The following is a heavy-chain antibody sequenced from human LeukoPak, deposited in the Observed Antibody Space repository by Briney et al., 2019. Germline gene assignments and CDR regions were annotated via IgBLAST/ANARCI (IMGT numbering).Heavy chain of an antibody. D-gene: IGHD6-19*01. CDR2: ISGSGGST. V-gene: IGHV3-23*01. CDR1: GFTFSSYA. Sequence: GGSLRLSCAASGFTFSSYAMSWVRQAPGKGLEWVSAISGSGGSTYYADSVKGRFTISRDNSKNTLYLQMNSLRAEDTAVYYCAKEAGPGMAVAGNLFDPWGQGTLVTVSS. CDR3: AKEAGPGMAVAGNLFDP. J-gene: IGHJ5*02.